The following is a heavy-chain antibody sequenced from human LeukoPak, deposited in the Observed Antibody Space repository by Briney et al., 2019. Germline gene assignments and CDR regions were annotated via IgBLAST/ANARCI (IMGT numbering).Heavy chain of an antibody. D-gene: IGHD2-2*01. V-gene: IGHV3-23*01. CDR3: ATGGEYQLLKGAFDI. J-gene: IGHJ3*02. CDR2: ISGSGGST. CDR1: GFTFSSYA. Sequence: PGGPLRLSCAASGFTFSSYAMSWVRQAPGKGLEWVSAISGSGGSTYYADSVKGRFTVSRDNSKNTLYLQMNSLRAEDTAVYYCATGGEYQLLKGAFDIWGQGTMVTVSS.